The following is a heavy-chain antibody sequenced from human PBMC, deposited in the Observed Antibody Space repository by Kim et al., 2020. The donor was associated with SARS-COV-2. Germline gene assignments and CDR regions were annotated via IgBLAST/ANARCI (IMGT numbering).Heavy chain of an antibody. Sequence: GGSLRLSCAASGFTFSSYAMHWVRQAPGKGLEWVAVISYDGSNKYYADSVKGRFTISRDNSKNTLYLQMNSLRAEDTAVYYCARDRVSKWELLRGDAFD. D-gene: IGHD1-26*01. J-gene: IGHJ3*02. V-gene: IGHV3-30*04. CDR2: ISYDGSNK. CDR3: ARDRVSKWELLRGDAFD. CDR1: GFTFSSYA.